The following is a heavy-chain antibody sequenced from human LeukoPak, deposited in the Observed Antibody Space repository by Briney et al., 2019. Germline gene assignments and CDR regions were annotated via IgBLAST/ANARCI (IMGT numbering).Heavy chain of an antibody. Sequence: PGGSLRLSCAASGFTFSSYGMHWVRQAPGKGLEWVGLIKYDASDEYYADSVKGRFTISRDDSRSTLYLQMNSLRVEDTAVYYCARGQSVGWEIGVRDFWGQGSLVTVAS. CDR1: GFTFSSYG. CDR3: ARGQSVGWEIGVRDF. D-gene: IGHD1-26*01. V-gene: IGHV3-33*01. CDR2: IKYDASDE. J-gene: IGHJ4*02.